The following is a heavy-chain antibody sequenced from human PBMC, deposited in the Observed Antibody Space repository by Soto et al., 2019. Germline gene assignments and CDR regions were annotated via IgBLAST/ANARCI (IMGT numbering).Heavy chain of an antibody. Sequence: EVQLWESGGGLVQPGGSRRLSCVGSGFTFPSYDMTWVRQAPGKGREWVSSFFFYGRRDNTYYADSVKGRFTISRDNSRHTVYLQMDILRVEDTAVYYCAKSLYNDTGGTNDHWGQGTLVTVSS. J-gene: IGHJ4*02. D-gene: IGHD1-1*01. V-gene: IGHV3-23*01. CDR2: FYGRRDNT. CDR1: GFTFPSYD. CDR3: AKSLYNDTGGTNDH.